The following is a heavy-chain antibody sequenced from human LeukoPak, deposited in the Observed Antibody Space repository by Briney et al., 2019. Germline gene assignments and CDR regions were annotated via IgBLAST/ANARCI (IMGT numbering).Heavy chain of an antibody. J-gene: IGHJ4*02. CDR1: GFTFSSYA. CDR2: ISSSGRTI. V-gene: IGHV3-48*03. Sequence: GGSLRLSCAASGFTFSSYAMNWVRQAPGKGLECISYISSSGRTIYYADSLKGRFTVSRGNAKNSLYLRMNNLRAEDTAVYYCARGEYYFDYWGQGTLVTVSS. CDR3: ARGEYYFDY.